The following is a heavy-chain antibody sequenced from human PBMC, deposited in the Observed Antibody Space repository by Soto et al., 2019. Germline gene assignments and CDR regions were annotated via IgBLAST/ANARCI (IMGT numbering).Heavy chain of an antibody. J-gene: IGHJ4*02. CDR1: GGTFSSYA. V-gene: IGHV1-69*13. CDR2: IIPIFGTA. CDR3: ARDYPSTTGNHKTSFDY. Sequence: GASVKVSCKASGGTFSSYAISWVRQAPGQGLEWMGGIIPIFGTANYAQKFQGRVTITADESTSTAYMELSSLRSEDTAVYYCARDYPSTTGNHKTSFDYWGPGTLVTVSS. D-gene: IGHD1-1*01.